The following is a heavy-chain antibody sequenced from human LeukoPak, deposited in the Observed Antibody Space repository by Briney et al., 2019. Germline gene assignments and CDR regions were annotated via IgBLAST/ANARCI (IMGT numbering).Heavy chain of an antibody. J-gene: IGHJ1*01. V-gene: IGHV3-23*01. CDR1: GFTFSSYW. CDR2: IRGSGGGT. D-gene: IGHD4-17*01. CDR3: AKDLGYGAYWQRYFQH. Sequence: GGSLRLSCAASGFTFSSYWMSWVRQAPGKGLEWVAAIRGSGGGTYYVDSVKGRFTISRDNSKNTLYLQMNSLRAEDTAVYYCAKDLGYGAYWQRYFQHWGQGTLVPVSS.